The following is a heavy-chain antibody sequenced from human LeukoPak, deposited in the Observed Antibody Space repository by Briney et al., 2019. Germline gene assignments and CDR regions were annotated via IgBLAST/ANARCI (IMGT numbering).Heavy chain of an antibody. CDR2: LVYDERN. V-gene: IGHV3-33*01. J-gene: IGHJ3*02. Sequence: GGSLRLSCAASGFPFSSYGMHWVRQAPGKGLEWVARLVYDERNDYANSVKGRFTISRDNSKNTLYLQMDNLRVDDTAVYYCARVIVGASRSGAFDIWGQGTMVTVSS. CDR3: ARVIVGASRSGAFDI. CDR1: GFPFSSYG. D-gene: IGHD1-26*01.